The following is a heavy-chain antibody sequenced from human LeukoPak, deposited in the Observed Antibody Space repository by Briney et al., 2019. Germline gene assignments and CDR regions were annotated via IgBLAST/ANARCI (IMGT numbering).Heavy chain of an antibody. J-gene: IGHJ5*02. D-gene: IGHD4-17*01. V-gene: IGHV1-69*04. Sequence: GSSVKVSCKASGGTFSSYAISWVRQAPGQGLEWMGRIIPILGIANYAQKFQGRVTITADKSTSTAYMELSSLRSEDTAVYYCARGTTVTTSTVGWFDPWGQGTLVTVSS. CDR2: IIPILGIA. CDR3: ARGTTVTTSTVGWFDP. CDR1: GGTFSSYA.